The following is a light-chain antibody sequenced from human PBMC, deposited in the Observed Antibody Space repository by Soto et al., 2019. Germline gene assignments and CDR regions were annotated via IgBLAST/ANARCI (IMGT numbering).Light chain of an antibody. CDR3: XKYNSAPPVT. V-gene: IGKV1-27*01. CDR1: QGISNY. CDR2: AAS. Sequence: DIQMTQSPSSLSASVGDRVTITCRASQGISNYLAWYQQKPGKVPKLLIYAASTLQSGVPSRFSGSGSGTDFTLTISSLQPEDVATYYCXKYNSAPPVTFGPGTKVDIK. J-gene: IGKJ3*01.